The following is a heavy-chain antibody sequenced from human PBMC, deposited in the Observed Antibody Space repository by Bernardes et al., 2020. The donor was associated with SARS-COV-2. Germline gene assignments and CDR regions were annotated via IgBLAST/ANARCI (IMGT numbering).Heavy chain of an antibody. V-gene: IGHV3-74*01. CDR1: EFTFSRFW. CDR3: ARDVAGREDF. D-gene: IGHD1-26*01. Sequence: GGSLRLSCAASEFTFSRFWMHWVRQVPGKGLVWVSHINEDGTTTDYADSVKGRFTISRDNAKNTLFLQMNSLRAEDTAIYYCARDVAGREDFWGPGTLVTVSS. J-gene: IGHJ4*02. CDR2: INEDGTTT.